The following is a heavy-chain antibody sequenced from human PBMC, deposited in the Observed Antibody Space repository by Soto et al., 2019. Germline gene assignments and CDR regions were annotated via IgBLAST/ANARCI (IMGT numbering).Heavy chain of an antibody. D-gene: IGHD3-10*01. Sequence: SETLSLTCTVSGGSISSGPYSWGWIRQPPGKGLEWIGTFYHSGSTHHNPSLESRVTISLDTSKNQFSLKLSSVTAADTAVYYCARRSILWFGELPLWFDPWGQGTLVTVSS. CDR1: GGSISSGPYS. CDR3: ARRSILWFGELPLWFDP. V-gene: IGHV4-39*07. CDR2: FYHSGST. J-gene: IGHJ5*02.